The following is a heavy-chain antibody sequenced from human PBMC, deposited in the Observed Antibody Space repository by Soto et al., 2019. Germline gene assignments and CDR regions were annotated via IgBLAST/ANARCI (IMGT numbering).Heavy chain of an antibody. J-gene: IGHJ1*01. CDR3: AKDSLEQWLVPGYFQH. CDR1: GFTFDDYA. V-gene: IGHV3-9*01. D-gene: IGHD6-19*01. Sequence: EVQLVESGGGLVQPGRSLRLSCAASGFTFDDYAMHWVRQAPGKGLEWVSGISWNSGSIGYADSVKGRFTISRDNAKNSLYLQMNSLRAEDTALYYCAKDSLEQWLVPGYFQHWGQGTLVTVSS. CDR2: ISWNSGSI.